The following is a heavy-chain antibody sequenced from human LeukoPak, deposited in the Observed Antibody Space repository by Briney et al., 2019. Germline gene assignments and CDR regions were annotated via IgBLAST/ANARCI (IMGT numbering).Heavy chain of an antibody. Sequence: PGGSLRLSCAASGFTVSSNYMSWVRQAPGKGLEWVSVIYSGDSTYYADSVKGRFTISRDNSKNTLYLQMNTLRAEDTAVYYCARVYDTYNWFDPWGQGTLVTVSS. D-gene: IGHD3-16*01. CDR1: GFTVSSNY. CDR2: IYSGDST. CDR3: ARVYDTYNWFDP. V-gene: IGHV3-66*01. J-gene: IGHJ5*02.